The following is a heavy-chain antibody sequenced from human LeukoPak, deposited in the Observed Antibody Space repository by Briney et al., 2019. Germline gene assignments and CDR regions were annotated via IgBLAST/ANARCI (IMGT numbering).Heavy chain of an antibody. D-gene: IGHD3-22*01. CDR3: AKDRLPLSSAYYYVPFDY. V-gene: IGHV3-23*01. CDR2: ISGSGGST. Sequence: PGGSLRLSCAASEFTFSSYAMSWVRQAPGKGLEWVSAISGSGGSTYYADSVKGRFTITRDNSKNTLYLQMHSLRAEDTAVYYCAKDRLPLSSAYYYVPFDYWGQGTLVTVSS. J-gene: IGHJ4*02. CDR1: EFTFSSYA.